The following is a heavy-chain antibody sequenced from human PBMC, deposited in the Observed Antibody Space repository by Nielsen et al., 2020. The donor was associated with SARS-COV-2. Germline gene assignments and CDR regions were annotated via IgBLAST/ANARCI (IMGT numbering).Heavy chain of an antibody. CDR3: AREYRGFAFDI. V-gene: IGHV2-70*11. CDR2: IDWDDDK. Sequence: SGPTLVKPTQTLTLTCTFSGFSLSTSGMCVSWIRQPPGKALEWLARIDWDDDKYYSTFLKTRLTISKDTSKNQVVLTMTNMDPVDTATYYCAREYRGFAFDIWGQGTMVTVSS. CDR1: GFSLSTSGMC. D-gene: IGHD6-6*01. J-gene: IGHJ3*02.